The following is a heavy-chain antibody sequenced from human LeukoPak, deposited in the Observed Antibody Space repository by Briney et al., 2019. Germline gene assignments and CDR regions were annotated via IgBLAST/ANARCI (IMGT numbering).Heavy chain of an antibody. D-gene: IGHD3-16*01. CDR2: IYYSGST. V-gene: IGHV4-59*01. Sequence: LETLSLTCTVSGGSISRYYWGWIRQPPGPGLEWFGYIYYSGSTNYNPSLKSRVTISVETTKNQFSLKLSSVTAADTAVYYCAGDGVVGGLFVWEYWGQGTLVTVSS. J-gene: IGHJ4*02. CDR1: GGSISRYY. CDR3: AGDGVVGGLFVWEY.